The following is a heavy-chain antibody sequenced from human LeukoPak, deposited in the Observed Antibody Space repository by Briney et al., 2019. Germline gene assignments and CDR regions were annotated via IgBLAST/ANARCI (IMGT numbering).Heavy chain of an antibody. Sequence: GGSLRLSCAASGINVSSNYMTWIRQAPGKGLEWVSLIYGGDDAYYAESVRGRFIISRDNLKNTLFLQMNSLRVEDTAVYYCVTSTGQQFIPYDYWGQGTHVTVSS. V-gene: IGHV3-66*02. CDR2: IYGGDDA. D-gene: IGHD6-13*01. CDR1: GINVSSNY. J-gene: IGHJ4*02. CDR3: VTSTGQQFIPYDY.